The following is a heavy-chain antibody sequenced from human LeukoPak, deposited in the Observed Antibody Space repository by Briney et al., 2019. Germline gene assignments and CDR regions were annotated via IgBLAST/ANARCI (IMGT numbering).Heavy chain of an antibody. CDR3: ARDLHGSGSYGTFDY. Sequence: PGRSLRLSCAASGFIFSSYGMHWARQAPGKGLEWVSLIWYKGSNKYYSDSVKGRFTISRDNSKNTVSLQMSSLRAEDTGVYYCARDLHGSGSYGTFDYWGQGTLVTVPS. V-gene: IGHV3-33*01. CDR2: IWYKGSNK. J-gene: IGHJ4*02. D-gene: IGHD3-10*01. CDR1: GFIFSSYG.